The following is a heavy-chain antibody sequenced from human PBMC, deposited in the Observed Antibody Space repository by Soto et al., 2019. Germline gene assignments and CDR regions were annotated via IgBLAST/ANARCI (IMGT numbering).Heavy chain of an antibody. Sequence: QITLKESGPTLVNPTQTLTLTCTFSGFSLSTSGVGVGWIRQPPGKALECLAFIYWDDDKRYSPSLKSRLTSIKSTTKNQVVLTMTNMDPVDTATYFCAHSNFLRGERRWLSRGGFDYWGQGTLVTVSS. D-gene: IGHD6-19*01. CDR1: GFSLSTSGVG. V-gene: IGHV2-5*02. J-gene: IGHJ4*02. CDR3: AHSNFLRGERRWLSRGGFDY. CDR2: IYWDDDK.